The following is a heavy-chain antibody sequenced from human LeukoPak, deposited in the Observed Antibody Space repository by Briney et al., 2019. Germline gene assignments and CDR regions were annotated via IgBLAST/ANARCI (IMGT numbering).Heavy chain of an antibody. V-gene: IGHV3-33*01. Sequence: GRSLRLSCAASGFTFSSYGMHWVRQAPGKGLEWVAVIWYDGSNKYYADSVKGRFTNSRDNPKNTLYLQMNSLRAEDTAVYYCARDRGSYWDGGNDYWGQGTLVTVSS. J-gene: IGHJ4*02. D-gene: IGHD1-26*01. CDR3: ARDRGSYWDGGNDY. CDR1: GFTFSSYG. CDR2: IWYDGSNK.